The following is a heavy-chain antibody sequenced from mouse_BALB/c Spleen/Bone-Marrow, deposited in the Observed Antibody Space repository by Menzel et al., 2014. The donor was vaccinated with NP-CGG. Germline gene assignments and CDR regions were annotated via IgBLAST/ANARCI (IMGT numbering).Heavy chain of an antibody. CDR2: IDPSDSEI. CDR3: SYGSRAY. D-gene: IGHD1-1*01. J-gene: IGHJ3*01. V-gene: IGHV1S127*01. CDR1: GYSFTSYW. Sequence: QVHVKQSGPQLVRPGASVKISCKASGYSFTSYWMRWVKQRPGQGLEWIGMIDPSDSEIRLNQKFKDKATLTVDKSSSTAYMQLSSPTSEDSALYYCSYGSRAYWGQGTLVTVSA.